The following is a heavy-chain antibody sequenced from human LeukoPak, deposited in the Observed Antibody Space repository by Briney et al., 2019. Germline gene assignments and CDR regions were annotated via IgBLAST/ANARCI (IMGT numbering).Heavy chain of an antibody. J-gene: IGHJ4*02. D-gene: IGHD6-19*01. V-gene: IGHV3-9*01. CDR1: GFTFDDYA. CDR2: ISWNSGSI. Sequence: GGSLRLSCAASGFTFDDYAMHWVRQGPGKGLEWVSGISWNSGSIGYADSVKGRFTISRDNAKNSLYLQMNSLRAEDTAVYYCARVKSSGWYLYFPSFDYWGQGTLVTVSS. CDR3: ARVKSSGWYLYFPSFDY.